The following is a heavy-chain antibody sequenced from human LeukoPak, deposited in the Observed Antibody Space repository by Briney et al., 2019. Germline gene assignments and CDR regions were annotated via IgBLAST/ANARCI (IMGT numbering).Heavy chain of an antibody. CDR1: GFTVSSNY. D-gene: IGHD2-2*01. V-gene: IGHV3-23*01. J-gene: IGHJ4*02. CDR2: ISDSAGVT. CDR3: AKGGSTAWTAVDY. Sequence: GGSLRLSCAASGFTVSSNYMTWVRQTPGKGLEWVSSISDSAGVTYYADSVRGRFTISRDNSGSTLYLRMNSLRADDTAVYYCAKGGSTAWTAVDYWGQGTLVTVSS.